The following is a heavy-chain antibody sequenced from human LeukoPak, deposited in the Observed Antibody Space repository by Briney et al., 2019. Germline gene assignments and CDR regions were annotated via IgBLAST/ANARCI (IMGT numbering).Heavy chain of an antibody. J-gene: IGHJ1*01. Sequence: GGSLRLSCAASGLTFSSYGMHWVRQAPGKGLEWVAVISYDRSNKYYADSVKGRFTISRDNSKNTLYLQMNSLRAEDTAVYYCARPYSSGWYVDFQHWGQGTLVTVSS. CDR3: ARPYSSGWYVDFQH. CDR2: ISYDRSNK. D-gene: IGHD6-19*01. V-gene: IGHV3-30*03. CDR1: GLTFSSYG.